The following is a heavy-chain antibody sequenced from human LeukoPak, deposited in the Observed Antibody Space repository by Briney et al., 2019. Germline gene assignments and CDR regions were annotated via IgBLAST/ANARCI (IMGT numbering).Heavy chain of an antibody. J-gene: IGHJ4*02. CDR3: ARAYCSAGDCYEFDY. CDR2: INPNNGGT. D-gene: IGHD2-15*01. CDR1: GYTFTGYY. Sequence: ASVKVSCKTSGYTFTGYYIHWVRQAPGQGLEWMGWINPNNGGTNYAQKFHGRVTMTRDTSISTAYMELSRLTSDDTVMYYCARAYCSAGDCYEFDYWGQVTLVTVSS. V-gene: IGHV1-2*02.